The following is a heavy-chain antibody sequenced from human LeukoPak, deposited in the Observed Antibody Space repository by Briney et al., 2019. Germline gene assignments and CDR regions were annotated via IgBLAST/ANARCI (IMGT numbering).Heavy chain of an antibody. J-gene: IGHJ4*02. V-gene: IGHV4-31*03. CDR3: ARDATYGDYFDY. CDR2: IYYSGST. D-gene: IGHD4-17*01. CDR1: GGSISSGAYY. Sequence: SETLSLTCTVSGGSISSGAYYWTWIRQHPGKGLEWIGHIYYSGSTYYNSSLKSRVTISVDTSKNQFSQKLTSVTAADTAVYYCARDATYGDYFDYWGQGTLVTVSS.